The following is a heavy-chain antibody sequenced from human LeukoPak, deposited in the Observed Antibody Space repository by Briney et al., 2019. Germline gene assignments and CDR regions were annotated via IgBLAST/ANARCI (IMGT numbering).Heavy chain of an antibody. D-gene: IGHD3-10*01. CDR1: GFTFSSYA. CDR3: ASQGGLLWFGELSGGMDV. J-gene: IGHJ6*02. Sequence: GRSLRLSSAASGFTFSSYAMNWVRRAPGKGLEWVAFISYDGSNKYYADSVKGRFTISRDNSKNTLYLQMNSLRAEDTAVYYCASQGGLLWFGELSGGMDVWGQGTTVTISS. V-gene: IGHV3-30-3*01. CDR2: ISYDGSNK.